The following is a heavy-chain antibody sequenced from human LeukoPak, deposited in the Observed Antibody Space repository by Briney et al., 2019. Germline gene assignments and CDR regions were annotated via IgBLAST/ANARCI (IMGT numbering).Heavy chain of an antibody. V-gene: IGHV1-69*13. CDR2: IIPIFGTA. CDR3: ARRHYDFYYYGMDV. D-gene: IGHD3-3*01. CDR1: GGTFSSYA. Sequence: ASVKVSCKASGGTFSSYAISWVRQAPGQGLEWMGGIIPIFGTANYAQKFQGRVTITADESTSTAYMELSSLRSEDTAVYYCARRHYDFYYYGMDVWGQGTTVTVSS. J-gene: IGHJ6*02.